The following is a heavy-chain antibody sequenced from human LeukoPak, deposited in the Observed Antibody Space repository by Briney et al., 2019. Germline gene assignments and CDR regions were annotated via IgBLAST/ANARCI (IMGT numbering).Heavy chain of an antibody. CDR3: ARDPYSGNYGTYYYYYMDV. Sequence: GGSLRLFCADSGFTFCNYNMNWVREAPGQAVEWGSSITSSVTYNFYADSVKGRFTTSSDNDKNSLYLQMAGLGPEDTAVYYGARDPYSGNYGTYYYYYMDVWGKGTTVTISS. V-gene: IGHV3-21*01. CDR1: GFTFCNYN. J-gene: IGHJ6*03. D-gene: IGHD1-26*01. CDR2: ITSSVTYN.